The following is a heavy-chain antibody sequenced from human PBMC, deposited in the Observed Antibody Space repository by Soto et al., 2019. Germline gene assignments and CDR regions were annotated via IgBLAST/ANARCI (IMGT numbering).Heavy chain of an antibody. CDR3: ASNRGSVGMDV. Sequence: EVQLVESGGGLVQPGGSLRLSCAASGFTSNNYWMQWVRQAPGKGLVWVSHIHSDGSGANYADFAKGRVTISRDNAKDTLYLQMTSLTAEDTAVYYCASNRGSVGMDVWGQGAKVSVSS. CDR1: GFTSNNYW. D-gene: IGHD4-17*01. V-gene: IGHV3-74*01. J-gene: IGHJ6*02. CDR2: IHSDGSGA.